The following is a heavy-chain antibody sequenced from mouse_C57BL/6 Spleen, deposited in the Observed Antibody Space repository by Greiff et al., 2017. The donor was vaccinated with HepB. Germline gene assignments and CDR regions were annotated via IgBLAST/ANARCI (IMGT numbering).Heavy chain of an antibody. CDR2: IDPETGGT. D-gene: IGHD3-2*02. J-gene: IGHJ3*01. Sequence: VQLQQSGAELVRPGASVTLSCKASGYTFTDYEMHWVKQTPVHGLEWIGAIDPETGGTAYNQKFKGKAILTADNSSSTAYMELRSLTSEDSAVYCCTRGRRPAWFAYWGQGTLVTVSA. V-gene: IGHV1-15*01. CDR1: GYTFTDYE. CDR3: TRGRRPAWFAY.